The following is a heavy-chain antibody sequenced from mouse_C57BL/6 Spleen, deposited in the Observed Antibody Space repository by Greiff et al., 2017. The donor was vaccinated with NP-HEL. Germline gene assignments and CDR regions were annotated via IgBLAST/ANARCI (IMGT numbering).Heavy chain of an antibody. D-gene: IGHD2-4*01. J-gene: IGHJ3*01. V-gene: IGHV1-72*01. CDR1: GYTFTSYW. CDR3: AREDDSPWFAY. CDR2: IDPHSGGT. Sequence: QVQLQQSGAELVKPGASVKLSCKASGYTFTSYWMHWVKQRPGRGLEWLGRIDPHSGGTKYNEQFKSKATLTVDKPSSTAYMQRSSLTSEDSAVYYSAREDDSPWFAYWGQGTLVTVSA.